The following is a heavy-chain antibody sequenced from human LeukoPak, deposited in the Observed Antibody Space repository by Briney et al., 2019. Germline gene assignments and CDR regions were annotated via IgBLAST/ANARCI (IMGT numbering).Heavy chain of an antibody. CDR1: GFTFSNYA. V-gene: IGHV3-23*01. CDR2: ISAIRDNT. J-gene: IGHJ4*02. D-gene: IGHD3-10*01. Sequence: PGGSLRLSCAASGFTFSNYALTWVRQAPGKGLEWDSTISAIRDNTYYADSVKGRFTISRDNSKNTLYLQMSSLKAEDTAFYYCAKAYPSGSSFFFYSWGQGTLVTVSS. CDR3: AKAYPSGSSFFFYS.